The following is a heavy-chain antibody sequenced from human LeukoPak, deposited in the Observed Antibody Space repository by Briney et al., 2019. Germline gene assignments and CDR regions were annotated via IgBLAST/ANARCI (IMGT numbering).Heavy chain of an antibody. D-gene: IGHD3-10*01. CDR2: IHASGTT. CDR1: GGSISSYF. J-gene: IGHJ4*02. Sequence: SETLSLTCNVSGGSISSYFWTWIRQPVGKGLEWIGRIHASGTTNYNSSLKSRVSMSVDTSKNQFSLKLTSVTAADTAVYFCARDGADVYGRAFDYWGQGTLVSVSS. CDR3: ARDGADVYGRAFDY. V-gene: IGHV4-4*07.